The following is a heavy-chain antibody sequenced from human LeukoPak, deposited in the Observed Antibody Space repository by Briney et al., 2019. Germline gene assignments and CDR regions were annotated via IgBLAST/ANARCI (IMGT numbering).Heavy chain of an antibody. V-gene: IGHV3-7*01. J-gene: IGHJ4*02. CDR2: IKQDGSEI. CDR1: GFTFSGYW. D-gene: IGHD1-26*01. Sequence: GGSQRLSCAASGFTFSGYWMSWVRQTPEKGLEWVANIKQDGSEIYYVDSVKGRFTISRDNAENSLYLQMNSLRADDTAVYYCARDKIVGPTTLDYWGQGTLVTVSS. CDR3: ARDKIVGPTTLDY.